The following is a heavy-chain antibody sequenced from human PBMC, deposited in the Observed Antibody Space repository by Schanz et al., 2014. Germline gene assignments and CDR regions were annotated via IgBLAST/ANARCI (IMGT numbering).Heavy chain of an antibody. CDR2: LSGSGGST. Sequence: EVQLVESGGYLVQPGGSLRLSCSASGFTFSSYAMHWVRQAPGKGLEWVSALSGSGGSTYYADSVKGRFTISRDNAKNSLYLQMNSLRAEDTAVYYCAREQIMAAAGLVDYWGQGTQVTVSS. CDR3: AREQIMAAAGLVDY. CDR1: GFTFSSYA. V-gene: IGHV3-23*04. J-gene: IGHJ4*02. D-gene: IGHD6-13*01.